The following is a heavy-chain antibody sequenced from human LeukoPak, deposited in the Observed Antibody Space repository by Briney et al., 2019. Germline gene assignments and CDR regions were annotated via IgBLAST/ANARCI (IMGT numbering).Heavy chain of an antibody. V-gene: IGHV4-34*01. CDR1: GGSFSGYY. D-gene: IGHD4-17*01. J-gene: IGHJ6*03. CDR2: INHSGST. CDR3: ARGRGLRLYYYYYYMDV. Sequence: SETLSLTCAVYGGSFSGYYWSWIRQPPGKGLEWIGEINHSGSTNYNPSLKSRVTISVDTSKNQFSLKLSSVTAADTAVYYCARGRGLRLYYYYYYMDVWGKGTTVTVSS.